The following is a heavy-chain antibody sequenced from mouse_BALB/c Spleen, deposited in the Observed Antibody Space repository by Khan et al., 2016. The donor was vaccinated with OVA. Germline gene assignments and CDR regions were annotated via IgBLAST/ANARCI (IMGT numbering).Heavy chain of an antibody. V-gene: IGHV5-6*01. D-gene: IGHD1-2*01. CDR1: GFIFSSYG. CDR2: IPSGGTYT. Sequence: EVELVESGGDLVNPGGSLKLSCAASGFIFSSYGLSWVRPTPDKRLEWVATIPSGGTYTYYPDSVKGRFTIYRDNAKHTLSLQRSSLKSEDTAMYYCTRFITTTTGDYYAMDYWGQGTSVTVAS. J-gene: IGHJ4*01. CDR3: TRFITTTTGDYYAMDY.